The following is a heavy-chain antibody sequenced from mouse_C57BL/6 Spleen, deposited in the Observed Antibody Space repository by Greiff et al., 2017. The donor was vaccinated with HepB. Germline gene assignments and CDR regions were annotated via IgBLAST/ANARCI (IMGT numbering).Heavy chain of an antibody. J-gene: IGHJ2*01. V-gene: IGHV1-26*01. D-gene: IGHD2-2*01. CDR1: GYTFTDYY. CDR3: ARRGLWLRPPFDY. Sequence: VQLQQSGPELVKPGASVKISCKASGYTFTDYYMNWVKQSHGKSLEWIGDINPNNGGTSYNQKFKGKATLTVDKSSSTAYMELRSLTSEDSAVYYCARRGLWLRPPFDYWGQGTTLTVSS. CDR2: INPNNGGT.